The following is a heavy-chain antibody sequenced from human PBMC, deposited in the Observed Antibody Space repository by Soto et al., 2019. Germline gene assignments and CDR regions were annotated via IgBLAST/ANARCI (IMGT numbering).Heavy chain of an antibody. V-gene: IGHV3-23*01. CDR3: AKYAGYYYASSGSYFDY. Sequence: PGGSLRLSCAASGFTFSSYSISWVRQAPWKGLEWVSAISGSGVSTYYADSVKGRFTISRDNSKNTLYLQMNSLRAEDTAVYHCAKYAGYYYASSGSYFDYWGQGTLVAVFS. CDR2: ISGSGVST. D-gene: IGHD3-22*01. J-gene: IGHJ4*02. CDR1: GFTFSSYS.